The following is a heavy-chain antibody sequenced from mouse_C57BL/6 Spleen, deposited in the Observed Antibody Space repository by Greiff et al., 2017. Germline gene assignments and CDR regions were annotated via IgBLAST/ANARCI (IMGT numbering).Heavy chain of an antibody. CDR2: ISNGGGST. CDR3: ARQNYSNSFDY. V-gene: IGHV5-12*01. J-gene: IGHJ2*01. CDR1: GFTFSDYS. D-gene: IGHD2-5*01. Sequence: EVKLMESGGGLVQPGGSLKLSCAASGFTFSDYSMYWVRQTPEKRLEWVAYISNGGGSTYYPDTVKGRFTISRDNAKNTLYLQMSRLKSEDTAMXYCARQNYSNSFDYWGQGTTLTVSS.